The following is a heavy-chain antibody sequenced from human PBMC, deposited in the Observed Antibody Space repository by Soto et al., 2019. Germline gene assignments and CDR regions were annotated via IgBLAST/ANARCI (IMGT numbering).Heavy chain of an antibody. D-gene: IGHD3-3*01. CDR3: VHSKYTDFWSGYYSFYFDY. Sequence: QITLKESGPTQVKPTQTLTLTCTFSGFSLSTSGEGVGWIRQPPGKALEWLALIYWNDDKPCSPSLKNRLTVTKDASKNQVVLTMTNMDPVDTATYYCVHSKYTDFWSGYYSFYFDYWGQGTLVTVSS. J-gene: IGHJ4*02. V-gene: IGHV2-5*01. CDR1: GFSLSTSGEG. CDR2: IYWNDDK.